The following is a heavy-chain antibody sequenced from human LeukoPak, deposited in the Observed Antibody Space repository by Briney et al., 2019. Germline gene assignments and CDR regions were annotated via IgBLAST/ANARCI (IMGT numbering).Heavy chain of an antibody. CDR2: ISWNSGSI. CDR3: AKDSGNYGTFDY. CDR1: GFTFDDYA. D-gene: IGHD4-11*01. V-gene: IGHV3-9*03. J-gene: IGHJ4*02. Sequence: GRSLRLSCAASGFTFDDYAMHWVRQAPGKGLEWVSGISWNSGSIGYADSVKGRFTISRDNAKNSLYLQMNSLGAEDMALYYCAKDSGNYGTFDYWGQGTLVTVSA.